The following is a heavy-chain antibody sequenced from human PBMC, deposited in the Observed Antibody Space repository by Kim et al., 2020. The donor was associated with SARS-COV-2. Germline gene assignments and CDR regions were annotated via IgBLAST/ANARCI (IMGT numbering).Heavy chain of an antibody. CDR1: GYTFTSYD. V-gene: IGHV1-8*01. CDR3: ARGLGVRRVNKVDP. CDR2: MNPNSGNT. Sequence: ASVNVSCKASGYTFTSYDINWVRQATGQGLEWMGWMNPNSGNTGYAQQFQGRVTMTRNTTISTAYMELSSLRSEDTAVYYCARGLGVRRVNKVDPWGQGTLVTVSS. D-gene: IGHD3-10*01. J-gene: IGHJ5*02.